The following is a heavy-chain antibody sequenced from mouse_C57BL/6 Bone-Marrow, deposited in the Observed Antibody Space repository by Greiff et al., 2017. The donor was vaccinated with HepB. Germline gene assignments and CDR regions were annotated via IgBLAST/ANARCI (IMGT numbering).Heavy chain of an antibody. Sequence: DVKLQESGAGLVKPGGSLKLSCAASGFTFSSYAMSWVRQTPEKRLEWVAYISSGGDYIYYADNVKGRFTISRDNARNTRYLQMSRLKSEDTAMYYFTSDCDGRPGWYCDVWGSGTAVTVSS. CDR2: ISSGGDYI. CDR3: TSDCDGRPGWYCDV. V-gene: IGHV5-9-1*02. D-gene: IGHD2-4*01. CDR1: GFTFSSYA. J-gene: IGHJ1*01.